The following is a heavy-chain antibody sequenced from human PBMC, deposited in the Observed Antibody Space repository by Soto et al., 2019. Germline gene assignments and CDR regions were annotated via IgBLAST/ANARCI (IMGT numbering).Heavy chain of an antibody. CDR2: ISGSGGST. CDR3: ARVAVASRGIDY. Sequence: PGGSLRLSCAASGFTFSSYAMSWVRQAPGKGLEWVSAISGSGGSTYYADSVKGRFTISRDNAQNTVYLQMNSLRAEDTAVYYCARVAVASRGIDYWGQGALVTVSS. V-gene: IGHV3-23*01. D-gene: IGHD6-19*01. CDR1: GFTFSSYA. J-gene: IGHJ4*02.